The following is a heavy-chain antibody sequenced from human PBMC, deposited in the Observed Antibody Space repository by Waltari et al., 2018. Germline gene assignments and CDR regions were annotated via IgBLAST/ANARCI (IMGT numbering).Heavy chain of an antibody. J-gene: IGHJ4*02. Sequence: QVQLQESGPGLVKPSQTLSLTCTVSGGSISSGSYYWSWIRQPAGRGLEWIGRIYTSGSTNYNPSLKGRVTRSVDTSKNQFSLKLSSGTAADTAVYYGALFKAYYYDSSGDYPTDYWGQGTLVTVSS. CDR3: ALFKAYYYDSSGDYPTDY. D-gene: IGHD3-22*01. CDR2: IYTSGST. V-gene: IGHV4-61*02. CDR1: GGSISSGSYY.